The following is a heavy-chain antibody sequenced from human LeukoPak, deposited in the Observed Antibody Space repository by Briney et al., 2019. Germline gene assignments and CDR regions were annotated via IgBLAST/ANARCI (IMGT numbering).Heavy chain of an antibody. J-gene: IGHJ4*02. CDR1: GFTFSDYY. CDR3: AKVGRGYSYGYNDY. V-gene: IGHV3-72*01. Sequence: PGGSLRLSCAASGFTFSDYYMDWVRQAPGKGLEWVGRSRNKANSYTTEYAASVKGRFTISREDSKNSLYLQMNSLRTEDTAVYYCAKVGRGYSYGYNDYWGQGTLVTVSS. CDR2: SRNKANSYTT. D-gene: IGHD5-18*01.